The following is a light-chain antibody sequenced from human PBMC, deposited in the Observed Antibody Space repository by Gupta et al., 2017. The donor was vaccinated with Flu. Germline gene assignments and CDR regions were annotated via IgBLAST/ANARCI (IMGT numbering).Light chain of an antibody. CDR1: SSIVGCDHD. J-gene: IGLJ2*01. CDR3: SSDTSSITLV. Sequence: QSALTQPASVSGSPGQSPSIAFTGTSSIVGCDHDVSCYQHHPGKAPKLMIYEVSKRPAGVASRFSGSKSDNTASLTISGLKAEDEADYYCSSDTSSITLVFGGGTKLTVL. V-gene: IGLV2-14*01. CDR2: EVS.